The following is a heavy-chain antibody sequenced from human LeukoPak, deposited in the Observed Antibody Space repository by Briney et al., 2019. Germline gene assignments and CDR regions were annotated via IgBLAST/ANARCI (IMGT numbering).Heavy chain of an antibody. CDR1: GGTISSYY. Sequence: SETLSLTCTVSGGTISSYYCSWIRQPPGKGLEWIGYIYYSGCTNYNPSLKSRVTITVDTSKNQFSLKLTSVPAADTAVYYCARQSLRNTAMVFGYWGQGTMVTVSS. CDR3: ARQSLRNTAMVFGY. D-gene: IGHD5-18*01. CDR2: IYYSGCT. V-gene: IGHV4-59*08. J-gene: IGHJ4*02.